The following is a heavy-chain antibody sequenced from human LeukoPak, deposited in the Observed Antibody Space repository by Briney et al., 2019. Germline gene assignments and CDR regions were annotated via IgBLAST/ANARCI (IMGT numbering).Heavy chain of an antibody. CDR1: GFTFSSYA. J-gene: IGHJ4*02. V-gene: IGHV3-23*01. Sequence: PGGSLRLSCAASGFTFSSYAMSWVRQAPGKGLEWVSAISGSGGSTYYADSVKGRFTISRDNSKNTLYLQMNSLRAEDTAVYYCAKDYPTTIRGVGATPLDYWGQGTLVTVSS. D-gene: IGHD1-26*01. CDR2: ISGSGGST. CDR3: AKDYPTTIRGVGATPLDY.